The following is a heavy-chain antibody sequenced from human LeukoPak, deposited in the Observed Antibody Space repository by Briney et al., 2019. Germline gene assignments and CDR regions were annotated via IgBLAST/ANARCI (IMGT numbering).Heavy chain of an antibody. D-gene: IGHD4/OR15-4a*01. CDR2: IYSDNT. J-gene: IGHJ4*02. CDR1: AFTVSSNS. Sequence: GGSLRFSCTVSAFTVSSNSMSWVRQAPGKGLEWVSFIYSDNTHYSDTVKGRFTISRDNSKNTLYLQMNSLRAEDTAVYYCASRAGAYSHPYDYWGQGTLVTVS. V-gene: IGHV3-53*01. CDR3: ASRAGAYSHPYDY.